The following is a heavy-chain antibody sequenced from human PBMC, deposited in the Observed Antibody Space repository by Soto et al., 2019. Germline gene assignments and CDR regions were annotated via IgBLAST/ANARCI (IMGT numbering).Heavy chain of an antibody. Sequence: GGSLRLSCAASGFTFSSYGMHWVRQAPGKGLEWVAVISYDGSNKYYADSVKGRFTISRDNSKNTLYLQMNSLRAEDTAVYYCAKDHGRGNYYGSGAPYGMDVWGQGTTVTVS. CDR1: GFTFSSYG. V-gene: IGHV3-30*18. CDR3: AKDHGRGNYYGSGAPYGMDV. CDR2: ISYDGSNK. J-gene: IGHJ6*02. D-gene: IGHD3-10*01.